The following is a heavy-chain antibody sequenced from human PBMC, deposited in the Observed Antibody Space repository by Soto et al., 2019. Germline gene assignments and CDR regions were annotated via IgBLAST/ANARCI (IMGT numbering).Heavy chain of an antibody. Sequence: GGSLRLSCAASGFTFSSYGMHWVRQAPGKGLEWVSYICSGGSNIYYADSVKGRFTISRDNAKNTLYLQMNSLRAEDTAVYYCAREGDEVPAAISYLDVWGKGTSVTVSS. V-gene: IGHV3-48*04. CDR1: GFTFSSYG. CDR3: AREGDEVPAAISYLDV. J-gene: IGHJ6*04. D-gene: IGHD2-2*01. CDR2: ICSGGSNI.